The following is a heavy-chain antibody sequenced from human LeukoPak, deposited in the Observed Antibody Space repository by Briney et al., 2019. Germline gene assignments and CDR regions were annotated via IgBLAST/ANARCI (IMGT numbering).Heavy chain of an antibody. CDR3: TRGSIAYYYMDV. D-gene: IGHD3-22*01. V-gene: IGHV4-39*07. J-gene: IGHJ6*03. CDR1: GGSISSSSYY. Sequence: PSETLSLTCTVSGGSISSSSYYWGWIRQPPGKGLEWIGSIYYSGSTYYNPSLKSRVTVSVDTSKNQFSLKLSSVTAADTAVYYCTRGSIAYYYMDVWGKGTTVTISS. CDR2: IYYSGST.